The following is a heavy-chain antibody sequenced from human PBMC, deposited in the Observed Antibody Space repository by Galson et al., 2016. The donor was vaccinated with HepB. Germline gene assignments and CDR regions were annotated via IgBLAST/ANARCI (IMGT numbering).Heavy chain of an antibody. CDR2: IIPILGIA. V-gene: IGHV1-69*10. D-gene: IGHD4-17*01. CDR1: GGTLNSYA. Sequence: SVKVSCKASGGTLNSYAINWVRQAPGQGLEWMGGIIPILGIANYAQKSQGRVPITADKSTGTAYMELRSLRSEDTAVYYWAETTEDYGDNGTFWLDPGGQGTLVTVSS. J-gene: IGHJ5*02. CDR3: AETTEDYGDNGTFWLDP.